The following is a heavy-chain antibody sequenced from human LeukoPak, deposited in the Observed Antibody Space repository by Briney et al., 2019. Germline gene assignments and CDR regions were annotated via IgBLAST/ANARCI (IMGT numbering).Heavy chain of an antibody. V-gene: IGHV4-4*07. CDR2: IYTSGST. D-gene: IGHD6-6*01. J-gene: IGHJ4*02. CDR3: ARDLYSSSSLHFDY. CDR1: GGSISSYY. Sequence: SETLSLTCTVSGGSISSYYWSWIRQPAGKGREWIGRIYTSGSTNYNPSLKSRVTMSVDTSKNQFSLKLSSVTAADTAVYYCARDLYSSSSLHFDYWGQGTLVTVSS.